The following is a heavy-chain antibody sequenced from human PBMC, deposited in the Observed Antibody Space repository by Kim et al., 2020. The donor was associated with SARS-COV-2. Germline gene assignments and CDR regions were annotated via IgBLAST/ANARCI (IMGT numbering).Heavy chain of an antibody. D-gene: IGHD3-10*01. Sequence: GGSLRLSCVASGFTFSSYEMNWVRQAPGKGLEWVSYISSSGSTINYADSVKGRFTISRDNAKNSLYLQMNSLRAEDTAVYYCATSPIIVRGGDGGDYCGQRALFTVSS. V-gene: IGHV3-48*03. CDR3: ATSPIIVRGGDGGDY. J-gene: IGHJ4*02. CDR2: ISSSGSTI. CDR1: GFTFSSYE.